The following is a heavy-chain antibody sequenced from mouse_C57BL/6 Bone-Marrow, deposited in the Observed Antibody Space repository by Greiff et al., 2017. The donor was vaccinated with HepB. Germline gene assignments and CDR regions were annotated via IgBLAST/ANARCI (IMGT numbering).Heavy chain of an antibody. Sequence: EVQLQQSGPELVKPGASVKISCKASGYSFTGYYMNWVKQSPEKSLEWIGEINPSTGGTTYNQKFKAKATLTVDKSSSTAYMQLKSLTSEDSAVYYCARSIKFYSLYYFDYWGQGTTLTVSS. CDR1: GYSFTGYY. CDR3: ARSIKFYSLYYFDY. J-gene: IGHJ2*01. CDR2: INPSTGGT. V-gene: IGHV1-42*01. D-gene: IGHD1-1*01.